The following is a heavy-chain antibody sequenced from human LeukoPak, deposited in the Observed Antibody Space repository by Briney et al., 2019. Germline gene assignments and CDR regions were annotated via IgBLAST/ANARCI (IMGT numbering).Heavy chain of an antibody. CDR2: ISNSDNIR. V-gene: IGHV3-48*03. CDR3: ASGYSDRDY. D-gene: IGHD5-24*01. Sequence: VGSLRLSCAASGFTFSRYEMHWVRQAPGKGLEWVSHISNSDNIRHYTDSVKGRFTISRDNAKNSLYLQMNSLRAEDTAIYYCASGYSDRDYWGEGTLVTVSS. J-gene: IGHJ4*02. CDR1: GFTFSRYE.